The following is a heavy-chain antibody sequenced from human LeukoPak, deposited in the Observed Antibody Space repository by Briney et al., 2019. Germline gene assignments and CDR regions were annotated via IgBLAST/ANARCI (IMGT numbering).Heavy chain of an antibody. CDR1: GFIFSDYY. D-gene: IGHD5-12*01. Sequence: GGSQSLSCAPSGFIFSDYYMSWTRQAPGEGLEWVTYISSCNSYTNYADSGTGLFTIYRDNAKNSLYLQMNSLRAEDTAVYYCARHAGYSGYDPGDYWGQGTLVTVSA. V-gene: IGHV3-11*03. CDR3: ARHAGYSGYDPGDY. J-gene: IGHJ4*02. CDR2: ISSCNSYT.